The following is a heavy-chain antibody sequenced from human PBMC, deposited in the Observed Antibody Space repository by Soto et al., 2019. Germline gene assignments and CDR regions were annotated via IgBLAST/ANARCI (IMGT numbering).Heavy chain of an antibody. CDR1: GFTFDDYT. V-gene: IGHV3-43*01. CDR2: ISWDGGST. Sequence: GGSLRLSCAASGFTFDDYTMHWVRQAPGQGLEWVSLISWDGGSTYYADSVKGRFTISRDNSKNSLYLQMNSLRTEDTDLYYCAKDIGFLDTYYCGMDVWGQGTTVIVSS. CDR3: AKDIGFLDTYYCGMDV. D-gene: IGHD3-3*01. J-gene: IGHJ6*02.